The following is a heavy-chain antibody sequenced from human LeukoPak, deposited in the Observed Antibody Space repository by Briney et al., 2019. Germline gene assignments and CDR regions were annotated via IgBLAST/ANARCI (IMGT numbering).Heavy chain of an antibody. CDR3: ARDLSGYGMDV. CDR1: GFTVSSNY. D-gene: IGHD3-10*01. V-gene: IGHV3-53*01. J-gene: IGHJ6*02. CDR2: IYSGGST. Sequence: PGGSLRLSCAASGFTVSSNYMSWVRQAPGKGLEWVSVIYSGGSTYYADSVKGRFTISRDNSKNTLYLQMNSLRADDTAVYYCARDLSGYGMDVWGQGTTVTVSS.